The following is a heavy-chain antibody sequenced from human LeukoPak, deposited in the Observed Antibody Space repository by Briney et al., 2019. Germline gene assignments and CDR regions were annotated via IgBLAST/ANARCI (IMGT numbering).Heavy chain of an antibody. CDR3: TTDQFIYYDSSGCYYKTEYFQH. D-gene: IGHD3-22*01. Sequence: WGSLRLSCAASGFTFSNAWMSWVRQPPGKGLEWVGRSKSKTDGGTTDYAAPVKGRFTISRDDSKNTLYLQMTSLNTEDTAVYYCTTDQFIYYDSSGCYYKTEYFQHWGQGTLVTVSS. CDR1: GFTFSNAW. V-gene: IGHV3-15*01. J-gene: IGHJ1*01. CDR2: SKSKTDGGTT.